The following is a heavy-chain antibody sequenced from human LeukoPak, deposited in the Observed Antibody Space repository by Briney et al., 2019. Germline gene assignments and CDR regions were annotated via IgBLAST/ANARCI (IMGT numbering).Heavy chain of an antibody. D-gene: IGHD2-2*01. CDR3: ARLCSSTSCYYSDAFDI. Sequence: SETLSLTCNVSGGSITSYYWNWIRQPPGKGLEWIGHIYYTGSTNSNPSLKSRLTISVGTSKNQFSLKLSSVTAADTAVYYCARLCSSTSCYYSDAFDIWGQGTMVTVSS. CDR1: GGSITSYY. J-gene: IGHJ3*02. V-gene: IGHV4-59*08. CDR2: IYYTGST.